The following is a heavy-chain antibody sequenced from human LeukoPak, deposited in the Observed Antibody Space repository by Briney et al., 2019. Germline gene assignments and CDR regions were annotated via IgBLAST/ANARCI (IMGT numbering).Heavy chain of an antibody. Sequence: ASVKVSCKASGYTFTGYYMHWVRQARGQGLEWMGWINPNSGGTNYAQKFQGRVTMTRDTSISTAYMELSRLRSDDTAVYYCARDGYSEDYYGMDVWGQGTTVTVSS. CDR3: ARDGYSEDYYGMDV. CDR2: INPNSGGT. J-gene: IGHJ6*02. V-gene: IGHV1-2*02. D-gene: IGHD3-22*01. CDR1: GYTFTGYY.